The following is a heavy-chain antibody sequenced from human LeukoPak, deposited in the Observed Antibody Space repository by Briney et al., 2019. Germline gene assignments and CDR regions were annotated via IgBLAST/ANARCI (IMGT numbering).Heavy chain of an antibody. Sequence: GRSLRLSCAASGFTFSSYGMHWVRQAPGKGLEWVAVISYDGSNKYYADSVKGRFTISRDNSKNTLYLQMNSLRAEDTAVYYCAKEPYYYGSGSYYFFDYWGQGTLVTVSS. V-gene: IGHV3-30*18. D-gene: IGHD3-10*01. CDR3: AKEPYYYGSGSYYFFDY. CDR2: ISYDGSNK. J-gene: IGHJ4*02. CDR1: GFTFSSYG.